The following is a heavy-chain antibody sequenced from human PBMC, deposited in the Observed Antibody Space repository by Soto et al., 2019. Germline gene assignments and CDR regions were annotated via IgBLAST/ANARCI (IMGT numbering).Heavy chain of an antibody. Sequence: GGSLRLSCEASGFPFSSYAMSWVRQAPGKGLEWASGISGSGDRTHYVDSVKGRFTISRDNSKNTLYLQMNSLRAEDMAVYYCAKASTYEYVWGSYRYYFNYWGQGTLVTVSS. CDR2: ISGSGDRT. CDR3: AKASTYEYVWGSYRYYFNY. CDR1: GFPFSSYA. V-gene: IGHV3-23*01. D-gene: IGHD3-16*02. J-gene: IGHJ4*02.